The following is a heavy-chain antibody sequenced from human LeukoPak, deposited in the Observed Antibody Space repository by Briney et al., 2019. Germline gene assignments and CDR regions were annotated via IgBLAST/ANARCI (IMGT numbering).Heavy chain of an antibody. CDR3: AKALRGWNFDY. CDR1: GFTFSSNA. CDR2: ISVSDTST. D-gene: IGHD6-19*01. V-gene: IGHV3-23*01. J-gene: IGHJ4*02. Sequence: GGSLRLSCAGSGFTFSSNAMSWVRQARGKGLEWVSAISVSDTSTNYADSVKGRFTISRDNSKNTLYLQMNSLNAEDTAIYYCAKALRGWNFDYWGQGIQVTVSS.